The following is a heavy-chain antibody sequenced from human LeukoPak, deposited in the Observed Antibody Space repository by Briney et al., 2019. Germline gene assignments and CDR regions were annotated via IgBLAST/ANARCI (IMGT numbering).Heavy chain of an antibody. D-gene: IGHD2-2*01. Sequence: GGPLRLSCAASRFTFSSYAMSWVRQAPGKGLEWVSAISGSGGSTSSADSVTGRFSISRDNANTTLYLQMNSLRAEDTAVYYCAKDRSVVVPAAISCWGKGTLVTV. CDR1: RFTFSSYA. V-gene: IGHV3-23*01. J-gene: IGHJ4*02. CDR3: AKDRSVVVPAAISC. CDR2: ISGSGGST.